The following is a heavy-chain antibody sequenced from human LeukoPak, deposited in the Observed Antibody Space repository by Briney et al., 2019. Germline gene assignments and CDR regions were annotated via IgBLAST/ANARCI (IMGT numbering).Heavy chain of an antibody. CDR1: GGSISSYY. D-gene: IGHD3-10*01. Sequence: SETLSLTCTVSGGSISSYYWSWIRQPPGKGLEWIGYIYYSGSTNYNPSLKSRVTISVDTSKNQFSLKLSSVTAADTAVYYCAGSGGLANQGAVFDYWGQGTLVTVSP. V-gene: IGHV4-59*01. J-gene: IGHJ4*02. CDR2: IYYSGST. CDR3: AGSGGLANQGAVFDY.